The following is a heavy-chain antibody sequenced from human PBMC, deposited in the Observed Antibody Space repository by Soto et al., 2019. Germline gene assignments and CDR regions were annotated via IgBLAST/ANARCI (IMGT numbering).Heavy chain of an antibody. V-gene: IGHV2-5*02. Sequence: QITLNESGPTQVKPRQTLTLTCTFSGFSLTTSGVGVGWIRQSPGKAPEWLALIYWDDDKRYSPSLKSRLTITKDTSKNHVVLTMADLDPADTATYYCAHRVLRTVFGLVTTTAIYFDFWGQGTQVAVSS. CDR2: IYWDDDK. CDR1: GFSLTTSGVG. CDR3: AHRVLRTVFGLVTTTAIYFDF. D-gene: IGHD3-3*01. J-gene: IGHJ4*02.